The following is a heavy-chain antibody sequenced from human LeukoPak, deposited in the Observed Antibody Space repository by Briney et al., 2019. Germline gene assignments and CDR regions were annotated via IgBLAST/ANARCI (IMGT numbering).Heavy chain of an antibody. J-gene: IGHJ4*02. D-gene: IGHD6-19*01. V-gene: IGHV3-23*01. CDR2: ISGSGGNT. CDR3: AKLVTGTVD. Sequence: GGSLRLSCAASGFTFSNYAMTWVRQAPGKGLEWVSTISGSGGNTYYADSVKGRFTISRDNSKNTLSLQMNSLRGEDTAVYYCAKLVTGTVDWGQGTLVTVSS. CDR1: GFTFSNYA.